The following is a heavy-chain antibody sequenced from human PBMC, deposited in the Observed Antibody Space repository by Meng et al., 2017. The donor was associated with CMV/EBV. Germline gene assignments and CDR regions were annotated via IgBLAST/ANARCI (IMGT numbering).Heavy chain of an antibody. CDR1: GGSFSGYY. CDR3: ARAAAQYLSPYYYYGMDV. D-gene: IGHD2/OR15-2a*01. J-gene: IGHJ6*02. V-gene: IGHV4-34*01. Sequence: SETLSLTCAVYGGSFSGYYWSWIRQPPGKGLEWIGEINHSGSTNYNPSLKSRVTISVDTSKNQFSLKLSSVTAADTAVYYCARAAAQYLSPYYYYGMDVWGQGTTVTVSS. CDR2: INHSGST.